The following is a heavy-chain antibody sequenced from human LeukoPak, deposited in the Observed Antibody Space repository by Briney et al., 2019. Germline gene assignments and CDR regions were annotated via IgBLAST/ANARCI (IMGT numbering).Heavy chain of an antibody. CDR3: ASNGGSGYYMDV. J-gene: IGHJ6*03. CDR2: ISFDGTDA. Sequence: PGTSLRLSCAASGFTFSSYAIHWVRQAPGKGLEWVAVISFDGTDAFYADSVKGRFTISRDNSKNTLYLQMNSLRAEDTAVYYCASNGGSGYYMDVWGKGTTVTVSS. CDR1: GFTFSSYA. V-gene: IGHV3-30*04. D-gene: IGHD1-26*01.